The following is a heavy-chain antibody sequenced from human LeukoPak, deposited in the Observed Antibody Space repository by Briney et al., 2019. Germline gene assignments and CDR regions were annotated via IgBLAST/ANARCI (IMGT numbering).Heavy chain of an antibody. J-gene: IGHJ4*02. Sequence: GGSLRLSCAASGSTFSDHYMDWVRQAPGKGLEWAGRIRNKANSYTTEYAASVKGRFTISRDDSKNSLYLQMNSLETEDTAVYYCATGVATNVYWGQGTLVTVSS. CDR1: GSTFSDHY. CDR3: ATGVATNVY. CDR2: IRNKANSYTT. D-gene: IGHD5-12*01. V-gene: IGHV3-72*01.